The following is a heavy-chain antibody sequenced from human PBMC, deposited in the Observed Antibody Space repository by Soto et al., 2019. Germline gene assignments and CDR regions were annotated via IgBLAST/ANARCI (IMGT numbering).Heavy chain of an antibody. J-gene: IGHJ3*01. CDR3: TTDWGSGTHYARAFDV. Sequence: GGSLRLSCAASGFAFKYARMTWVRQAPGKGLEWVGHIRSNIDGATTAYAAPVKGRFTISRDESKNTVDLQMNSLITEDTAVYYCTTDWGSGTHYARAFDVWGQGTMVTVSS. CDR2: IRSNIDGATT. D-gene: IGHD3-16*01. V-gene: IGHV3-15*01. CDR1: GFAFKYAR.